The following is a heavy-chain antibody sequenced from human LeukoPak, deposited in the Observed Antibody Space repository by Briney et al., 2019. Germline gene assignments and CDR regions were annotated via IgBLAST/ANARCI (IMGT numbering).Heavy chain of an antibody. D-gene: IGHD6-19*01. J-gene: IGHJ4*02. CDR1: GGSIGSYY. V-gene: IGHV4-59*01. CDR3: ARDGVAGGFDY. Sequence: KPSETLSLTCTVSGGSIGSYYWNWIWQAPGKGLEWIGYIHYSGSTTHNSSLKSRVTISVDTSKNQYSLKLSSVTAADTAVYYCARDGVAGGFDYWGQGTLVTVSS. CDR2: IHYSGST.